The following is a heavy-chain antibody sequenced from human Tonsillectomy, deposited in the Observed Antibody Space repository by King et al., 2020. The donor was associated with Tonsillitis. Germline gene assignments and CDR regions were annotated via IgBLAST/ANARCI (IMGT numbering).Heavy chain of an antibody. CDR3: AKDYSGSYH. CDR1: GFKFTRYA. V-gene: IGHV3-23*04. Sequence: VQLVESGGGLVQPGGSLRLSCAASGFKFTRYAMTWVRQAPGKGLEWVSGISDSGCSTYYADSVKGRFTISRDNSKNTLYLQMNSLRAEDTAVYFCAKDYSGSYHWGQGTLVTVSS. D-gene: IGHD1-26*01. CDR2: ISDSGCST. J-gene: IGHJ5*02.